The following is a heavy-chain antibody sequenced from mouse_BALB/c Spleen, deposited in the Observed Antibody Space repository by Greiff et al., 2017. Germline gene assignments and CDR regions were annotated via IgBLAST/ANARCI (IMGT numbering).Heavy chain of an antibody. D-gene: IGHD2-3*01. J-gene: IGHJ4*01. CDR2: INPGSGGT. CDR1: GYAFTNYL. CDR3: ARRGDYDGYYDYAMDY. Sequence: QVQLKESGAELVRPGTSVKVSCKASGYAFTNYLIEWVKQRPGQGLEWIGVINPGSGGTNYNEKFKGKATLTADKSSSTAYMQLSSLTSDDSAVYFCARRGDYDGYYDYAMDYWGQGTSVTVSS. V-gene: IGHV1-54*01.